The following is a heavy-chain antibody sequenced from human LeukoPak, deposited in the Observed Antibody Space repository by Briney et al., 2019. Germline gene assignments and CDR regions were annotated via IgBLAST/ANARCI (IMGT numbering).Heavy chain of an antibody. CDR3: ARQEDYYYGSVQYYFDY. D-gene: IGHD3-10*01. CDR2: ISAYNGNT. J-gene: IGHJ4*02. Sequence: ASVKVSCKASGYTFTSYGISWVRQAPGQGLEWMGWISAYNGNTNYAQKLQGRVTMTTDTSTSTAYMELRSLRSDDTAVYYCARQEDYYYGSVQYYFDYWGQGTLVTVSS. V-gene: IGHV1-18*01. CDR1: GYTFTSYG.